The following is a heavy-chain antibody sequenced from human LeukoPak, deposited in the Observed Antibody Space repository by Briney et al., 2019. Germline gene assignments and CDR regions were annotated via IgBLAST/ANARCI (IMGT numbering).Heavy chain of an antibody. CDR1: GLSFSNYA. CDR2: ITGSGYT. D-gene: IGHD4-17*01. Sequence: PGGSLRLSCAASGLSFSNYALTWVRQAPGQGLEWVSSITGSGYTYYADSVKGRFTISRDNSKNTLFLQMNSLRAEDTALYYCTSDPNGDYVGAFDMWGPGTLVTISS. J-gene: IGHJ3*02. CDR3: TSDPNGDYVGAFDM. V-gene: IGHV3-23*01.